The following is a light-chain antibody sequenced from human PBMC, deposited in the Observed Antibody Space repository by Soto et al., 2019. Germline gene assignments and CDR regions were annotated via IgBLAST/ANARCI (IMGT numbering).Light chain of an antibody. Sequence: DIVITQSPLSLPVTPGDPSSISCMSSQSLLHSNGYNYLDWYLQKPGQSPQLLIYLGSNRASGVPDRFSGSGSGTDFTLKISRVEAEDVGVYYCMQALQTPWTFGQGTKVDNK. CDR1: QSLLHSNGYNY. CDR2: LGS. J-gene: IGKJ1*01. CDR3: MQALQTPWT. V-gene: IGKV2-28*01.